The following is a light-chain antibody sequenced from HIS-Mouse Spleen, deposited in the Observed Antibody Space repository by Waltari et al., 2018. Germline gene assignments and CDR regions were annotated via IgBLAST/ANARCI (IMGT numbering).Light chain of an antibody. V-gene: IGLV3-1*01. CDR1: KLGDKY. J-gene: IGLJ1*01. CDR3: QACDSSTYV. Sequence: SYELTQPPSVSVSPGQTASITCSGDKLGDKYACWYQQKPGQSPVLVIYQDSKRPSGITERFYGSNSENTATLTISGTQAMDEADYYCQACDSSTYVFGSGTKVTVL. CDR2: QDS.